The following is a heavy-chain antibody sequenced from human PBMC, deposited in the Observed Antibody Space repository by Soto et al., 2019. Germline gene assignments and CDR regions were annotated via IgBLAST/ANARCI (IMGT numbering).Heavy chain of an antibody. CDR3: ARVGCIRTSCRDYGMDV. J-gene: IGHJ6*02. CDR1: GYTFVSYG. V-gene: IGHV1-18*01. D-gene: IGHD2-2*01. Sequence: QVQLVQSGAEVKKPGASVKVSCKASGYTFVSYGITWVRQAPGQGLEWMGWISAYNGYTNYAQKLQGRVTMTTDTSXSXDYMGLRSLRSDDTAGYYCARVGCIRTSCRDYGMDVWGQGTTVTVSS. CDR2: ISAYNGYT.